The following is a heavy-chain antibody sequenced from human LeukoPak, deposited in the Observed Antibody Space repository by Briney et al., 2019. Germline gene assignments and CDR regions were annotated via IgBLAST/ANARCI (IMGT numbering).Heavy chain of an antibody. CDR1: GGSISSSAYH. D-gene: IGHD3-22*01. J-gene: IGHJ6*03. Sequence: SETLSLTCTVSGGSISSSAYHWGWIRQPPGKGLEWIGSIHNSGSTYYNPSLKSRVTISVRTSKNQFSLKLSSVTAADTAVYYCARRRPNYDSSGYYTYYYYYMDVWGKGTTVTVSS. CDR3: ARRRPNYDSSGYYTYYYYYMDV. V-gene: IGHV4-39*07. CDR2: IHNSGST.